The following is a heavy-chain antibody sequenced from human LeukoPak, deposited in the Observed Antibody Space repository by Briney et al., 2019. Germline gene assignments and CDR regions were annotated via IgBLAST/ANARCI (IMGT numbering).Heavy chain of an antibody. D-gene: IGHD3-3*01. Sequence: GASVKVSCKASGGTFSSYAISWVRQAPGQGLEWMGGIIPIFGTANYVQKFQGRVTITADESTSTAYMELSSLRSEDTAVYYCARDEGNNYDFWSGYTRGWFDPWGQGTLVTVSS. V-gene: IGHV1-69*13. CDR1: GGTFSSYA. CDR2: IIPIFGTA. J-gene: IGHJ5*02. CDR3: ARDEGNNYDFWSGYTRGWFDP.